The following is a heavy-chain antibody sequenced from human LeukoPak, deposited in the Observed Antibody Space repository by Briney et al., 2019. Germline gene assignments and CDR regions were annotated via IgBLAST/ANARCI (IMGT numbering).Heavy chain of an antibody. D-gene: IGHD4-17*01. CDR2: ISYDGSNK. V-gene: IGHV3-30*18. Sequence: GGSLRLSCAASGFTFSGYGMHWVRQAPGKGLEWVAVISYDGSNKYYADSVKGRFTISRDNSKNTLGLQMNSLRAEDTAVYYCAKVGSDYGDPRGWLDPWGQGTLVTVSS. CDR3: AKVGSDYGDPRGWLDP. J-gene: IGHJ5*02. CDR1: GFTFSGYG.